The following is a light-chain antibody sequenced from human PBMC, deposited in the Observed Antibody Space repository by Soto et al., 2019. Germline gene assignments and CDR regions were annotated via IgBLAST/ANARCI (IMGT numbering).Light chain of an antibody. CDR2: GNT. CDR3: QSYDSSLSAVV. CDR1: SSNTGAGYD. Sequence: QSVLTQPPSVSGAPGQRVTISCTGSSSNTGAGYDVHWYQQFPGAAPKFLIYGNTNRPSGVPDRFSGSKSGTSASLAITGLQAEDEADYYCQSYDSSLSAVVFGGGTKLNVL. J-gene: IGLJ2*01. V-gene: IGLV1-40*01.